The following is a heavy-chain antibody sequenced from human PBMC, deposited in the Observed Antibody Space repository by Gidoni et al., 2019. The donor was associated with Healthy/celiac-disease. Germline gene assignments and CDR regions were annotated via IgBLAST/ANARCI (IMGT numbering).Heavy chain of an antibody. Sequence: EVQLVESGGGLVQPGGSLRLSCAASGFTFSRYSMNWVRKAPGKGLEWVSYISSSSSTIYYADSLKGRFTISRDNAKNSLYLQMNSLRDEDTAVYYCARDPATVTTFDWFDPWGQGTLVTVSS. J-gene: IGHJ5*02. D-gene: IGHD4-17*01. CDR3: ARDPATVTTFDWFDP. V-gene: IGHV3-48*02. CDR1: GFTFSRYS. CDR2: ISSSSSTI.